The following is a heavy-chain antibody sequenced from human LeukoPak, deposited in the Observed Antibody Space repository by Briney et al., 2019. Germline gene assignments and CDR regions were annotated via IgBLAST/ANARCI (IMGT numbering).Heavy chain of an antibody. CDR1: GFTFSRYA. Sequence: GGSLRLSCVTSGFTFSRYAMHWVRQAPGKGLQWVTVTSYDGSDTYYADSVKGRFTISRDNSKNTLYLQMNSLRAEDTAVYYCAKGRYSSGWYDWFDPWGQGTLVTVSS. J-gene: IGHJ5*02. CDR2: TSYDGSDT. V-gene: IGHV3-33*05. D-gene: IGHD6-19*01. CDR3: AKGRYSSGWYDWFDP.